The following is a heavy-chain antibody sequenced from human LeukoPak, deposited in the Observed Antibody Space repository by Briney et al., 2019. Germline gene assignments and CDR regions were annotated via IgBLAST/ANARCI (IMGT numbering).Heavy chain of an antibody. CDR2: IIPIFGTA. Sequence: GASVNVSFTASGGTFIIYAISWVRQAPGQGLEWMGGIIPIFGTANYAQKFQGRVTITADESTSTAYMELSSLRSEDTAVYYCARAGSLTTPNDYWGQGTLVTVSS. J-gene: IGHJ4*02. V-gene: IGHV1-69*01. CDR1: GGTFIIYA. CDR3: ARAGSLTTPNDY. D-gene: IGHD3-22*01.